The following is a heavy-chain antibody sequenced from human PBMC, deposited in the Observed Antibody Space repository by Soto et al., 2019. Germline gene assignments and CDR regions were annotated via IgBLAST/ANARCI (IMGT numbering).Heavy chain of an antibody. CDR3: ARDPYDILTGRPYYYGMDV. Sequence: ASVKVSCKASRYTFTGYYLHWARQAPGQGLEWMGWINPNSGGTNYAQKFQGWVTMTRDTSISTAYMELSRLRSDDTAVYYCARDPYDILTGRPYYYGMDVWGQGTTVTVSS. D-gene: IGHD3-9*01. J-gene: IGHJ6*02. V-gene: IGHV1-2*04. CDR2: INPNSGGT. CDR1: RYTFTGYY.